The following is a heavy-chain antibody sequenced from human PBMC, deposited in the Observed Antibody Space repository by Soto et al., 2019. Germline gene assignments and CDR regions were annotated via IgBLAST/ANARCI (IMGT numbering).Heavy chain of an antibody. V-gene: IGHV3-23*01. D-gene: IGHD3-22*01. Sequence: GGSLRLSCAASGFSFNIVAMNWVRQAPGKGLEWVSGISGGGGSTYYADSVKGRFTISRDNSNNTLYLQMNSLRAEDTAVYYCAKDPTSYDSSAQFDSWGQGTLVTVSS. CDR3: AKDPTSYDSSAQFDS. J-gene: IGHJ4*02. CDR1: GFSFNIVA. CDR2: ISGGGGST.